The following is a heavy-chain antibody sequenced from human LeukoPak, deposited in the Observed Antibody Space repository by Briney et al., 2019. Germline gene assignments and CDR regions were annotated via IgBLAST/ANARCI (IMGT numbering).Heavy chain of an antibody. D-gene: IGHD6-19*01. J-gene: IGHJ3*02. CDR1: GFTFSSYS. CDR2: ISSSSSI. CDR3: ARSVIAVAGYDAFDI. Sequence: PGGSLRLSCAASGFTFSSYSMNWVRQAPGKGLEWVSYISSSSSIYYPDSVKGRFTISRDNAKNSLYLEMNSLRDEDTAVYYCARSVIAVAGYDAFDIWGQGTVVTVSS. V-gene: IGHV3-48*01.